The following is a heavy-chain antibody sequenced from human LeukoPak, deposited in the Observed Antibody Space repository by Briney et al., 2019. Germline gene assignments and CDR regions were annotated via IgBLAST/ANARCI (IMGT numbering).Heavy chain of an antibody. CDR1: GFTFSSYG. CDR2: ISYDGSNK. Sequence: GGSLRLSCAASGFTFSSYGMHWVRQAPGKGLEWVAVISYDGSNKYYADSVKGRFTISRDNSKNTLYLQMNSLRAEDTAVYYCARSALGKDDYYYYYYMDVWGKGTTVTVSS. D-gene: IGHD7-27*01. V-gene: IGHV3-30*03. CDR3: ARSALGKDDYYYYYYMDV. J-gene: IGHJ6*03.